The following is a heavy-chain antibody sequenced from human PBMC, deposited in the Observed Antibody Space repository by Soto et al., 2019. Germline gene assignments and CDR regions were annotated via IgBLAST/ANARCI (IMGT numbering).Heavy chain of an antibody. Sequence: PSGTPALTCAVSGDSISSEKWWSWIRQPPGKGLQWIGEIYHSGSAKYNPSLKSRVIISVDKSKNQFSLKLSSVTDADTAVYYCARGETQQQRDYWGQGTLVTVS. J-gene: IGHJ4*02. D-gene: IGHD6-13*01. CDR2: IYHSGSA. CDR1: GDSISSEKW. V-gene: IGHV4-4*02. CDR3: ARGETQQQRDY.